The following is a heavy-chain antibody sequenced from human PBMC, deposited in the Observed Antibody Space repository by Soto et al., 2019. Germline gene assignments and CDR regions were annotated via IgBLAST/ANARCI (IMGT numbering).Heavy chain of an antibody. CDR2: ISYGGTT. Sequence: QVQLQESGPGLVKASQTLSLTCTVSGGSISSGGYSWSWIRHHPGKGLEWIGYISYGGTTYSNPSLRSRLTLSVDASKNQFSLRLNSMSAADTAVYYCARRGSSTSWYWFDPWGQGTLVTVSS. V-gene: IGHV4-31*03. D-gene: IGHD2-2*01. J-gene: IGHJ5*02. CDR1: GGSISSGGYS. CDR3: ARRGSSTSWYWFDP.